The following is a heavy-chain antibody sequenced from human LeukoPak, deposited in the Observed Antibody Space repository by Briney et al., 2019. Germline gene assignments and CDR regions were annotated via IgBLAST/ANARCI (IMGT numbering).Heavy chain of an antibody. Sequence: SSETLSFTCTVSGGSISSSSYYWGWIRQPPGKGLEWIGSIYYSGSTYYNPSLKSRVTISVDTSKNQFSLKLSSVTAADTAVYYCARHRGLGQQLRWFDPWGQGTLVTVSS. CDR3: ARHRGLGQQLRWFDP. V-gene: IGHV4-39*01. D-gene: IGHD6-13*01. J-gene: IGHJ5*02. CDR2: IYYSGST. CDR1: GGSISSSSYY.